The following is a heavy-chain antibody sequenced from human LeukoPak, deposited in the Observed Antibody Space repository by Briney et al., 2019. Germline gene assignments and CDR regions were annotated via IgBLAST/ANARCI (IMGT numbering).Heavy chain of an antibody. CDR3: ARVPLPPPITVTTLSYYYYYVDV. J-gene: IGHJ6*03. Sequence: GGSLRLSCAASGFTFSSYEMNWVRQAPGKGLEWVSYISSSGSTIYYADSVKGRFTISRDNAKNSLYLQMNSLRAEDTAVYYCARVPLPPPITVTTLSYYYYYVDVWGKGTTVTISS. V-gene: IGHV3-48*03. CDR1: GFTFSSYE. CDR2: ISSSGSTI. D-gene: IGHD4-17*01.